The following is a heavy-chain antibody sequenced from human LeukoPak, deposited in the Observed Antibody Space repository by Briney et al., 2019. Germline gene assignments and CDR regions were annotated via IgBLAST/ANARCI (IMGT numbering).Heavy chain of an antibody. Sequence: SETLSLTCAVSGGSISSGGYYWSWIRRPPGKGLEWIGEINHSGSTNYNPSLKSRVTISVDTSKNQFSLKLSSVTAADTAVYYCARGYSSGWYYSGRHYNWFDPWGQGTLVTVSS. CDR3: ARGYSSGWYYSGRHYNWFDP. CDR1: GGSISSGGYY. V-gene: IGHV4-34*01. CDR2: INHSGST. D-gene: IGHD6-19*01. J-gene: IGHJ5*02.